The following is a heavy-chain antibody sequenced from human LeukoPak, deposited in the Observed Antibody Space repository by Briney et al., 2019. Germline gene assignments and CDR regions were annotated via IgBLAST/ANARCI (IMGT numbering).Heavy chain of an antibody. CDR1: GYTFTSYG. V-gene: IGHV1-18*01. J-gene: IGHJ6*03. CDR3: ARGPPYYDFWSGYYLYYYYYYMDV. CDR2: ISAYNGNT. Sequence: ASVKVSCKASGYTFTSYGISWVRQAPGQGLEWMGWISAYNGNTNYAQKLQGRVTMTTDTSTSTAYMELRSLRSDDTAVYYCARGPPYYDFWSGYYLYYYYYYMDVWGKGTTVTVSS. D-gene: IGHD3-3*01.